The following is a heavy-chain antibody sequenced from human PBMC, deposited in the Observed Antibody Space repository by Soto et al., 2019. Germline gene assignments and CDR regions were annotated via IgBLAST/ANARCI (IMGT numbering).Heavy chain of an antibody. CDR2: INHSGST. D-gene: IGHD3-3*01. CDR3: ARGRLYYDFWSGYQQGPYYGMDV. CDR1: GGSFSGYY. J-gene: IGHJ6*02. Sequence: SETLSLTCAVYGGSFSGYYWSWIRQPPGKGLEWIGEINHSGSTNYNPSLKSRVTISVDTSKNQFSLKLSSVTAADTAGYYCARGRLYYDFWSGYQQGPYYGMDVWGQGTTVTVSS. V-gene: IGHV4-34*01.